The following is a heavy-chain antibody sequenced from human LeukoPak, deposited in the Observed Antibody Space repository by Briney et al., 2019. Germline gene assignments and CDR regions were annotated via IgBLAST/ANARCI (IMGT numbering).Heavy chain of an antibody. CDR2: INKDGSEK. J-gene: IGHJ4*02. CDR1: GFTFSSYW. D-gene: IGHD3-10*01. V-gene: IGHV3-7*01. CDR3: AKNGHGSGSYYPRTKYYFDY. Sequence: GGSLRLSCAASGFTFSSYWMNWVRQAPGKGLEGVANINKDGSEKYYVDSVKGRFTIPKDNAKTSLFLQMNSLRAEDTAVYYCAKNGHGSGSYYPRTKYYFDYWGQGTLVTVSS.